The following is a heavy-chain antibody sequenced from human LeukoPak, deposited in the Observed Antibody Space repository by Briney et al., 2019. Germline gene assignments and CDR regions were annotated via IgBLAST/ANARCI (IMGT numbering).Heavy chain of an antibody. CDR3: ARVPTGGYYFDY. Sequence: GGSLTLSCAASGFTVSSNYMSWVGQAPGKGLEWVSVIYSGGSTYYADSVKGRFTISRDNSKNTLYLQINSLRAEDTAVYYCARVPTGGYYFDYWGQGTLVTVSS. CDR2: IYSGGST. CDR1: GFTVSSNY. V-gene: IGHV3-66*01. J-gene: IGHJ4*02. D-gene: IGHD1-1*01.